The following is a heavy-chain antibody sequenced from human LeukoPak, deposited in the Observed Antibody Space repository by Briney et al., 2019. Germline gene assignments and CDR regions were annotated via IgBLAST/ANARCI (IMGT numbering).Heavy chain of an antibody. V-gene: IGHV4-34*01. CDR1: GGSFSGYY. J-gene: IGHJ4*02. D-gene: IGHD3-3*01. Sequence: SETLSLTCAVYGGSFSGYYWSWIRQPPGKGLEWIGEINHSGSTNYNPSLKSRVTISVDTSKNQFSLKLSSVTAADTAVYYCARIVRDFWSGYPNFDYWGQGTLVTVSS. CDR3: ARIVRDFWSGYPNFDY. CDR2: INHSGST.